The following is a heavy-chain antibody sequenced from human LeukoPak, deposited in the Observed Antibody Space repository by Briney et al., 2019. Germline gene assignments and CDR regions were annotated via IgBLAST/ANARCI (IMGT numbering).Heavy chain of an antibody. Sequence: GSLRLSCAASGFTFSSYAMSWVRQAPGKGLEWVSAISGSGGSTYYADSVKGRFTISRDNSKNTLYLQMNSLRAEDTAVYYCANDPRGYSYGYYFDYWGQGTLVTVSS. D-gene: IGHD5-18*01. J-gene: IGHJ4*02. CDR1: GFTFSSYA. V-gene: IGHV3-23*01. CDR3: ANDPRGYSYGYYFDY. CDR2: ISGSGGST.